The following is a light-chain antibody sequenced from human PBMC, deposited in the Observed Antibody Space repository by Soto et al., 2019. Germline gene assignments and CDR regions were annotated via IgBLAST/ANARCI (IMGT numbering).Light chain of an antibody. J-gene: IGKJ2*01. CDR3: QQYNIWPHT. CDR1: QSVNIN. Sequence: EIVMTQSPTTLSVSPGGRATLSCRASQSVNINLAWYQQKPGQSPRLLVYGSSTRATGSPARFSGRGSGTEFTLTISGLQFEDFAVYYCQQYNIWPHTFGQGTKVEIK. V-gene: IGKV3-15*01. CDR2: GSS.